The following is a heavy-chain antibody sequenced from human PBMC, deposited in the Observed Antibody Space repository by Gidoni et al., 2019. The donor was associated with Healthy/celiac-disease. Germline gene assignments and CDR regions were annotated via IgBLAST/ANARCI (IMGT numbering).Heavy chain of an antibody. Sequence: QITLKESGPTLVKPTQPLTLTCPFSGFSLSTSGVGVGWIRQPPGKALEWLALIYWNDDKRYSPSLKSRLTITKDTSKNQVVLTMTNMDPVDTATYYCAHSVILTGYHLGLPFDYWGQGTLVTVSS. D-gene: IGHD3-9*01. CDR2: IYWNDDK. J-gene: IGHJ4*02. CDR1: GFSLSTSGVG. CDR3: AHSVILTGYHLGLPFDY. V-gene: IGHV2-5*01.